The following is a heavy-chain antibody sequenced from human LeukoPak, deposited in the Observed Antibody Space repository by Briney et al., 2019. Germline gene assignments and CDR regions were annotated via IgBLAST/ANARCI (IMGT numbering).Heavy chain of an antibody. D-gene: IGHD4-17*01. Sequence: PGGSLRLSCAASGFTFSSYWMHWVRQTPGKGLVWVSRIKGDGSDTLYADSVKGRFTTSTDNSKNTLYLQTSSLGVDDTAVYYCARASTTVPNLLDYWGQGALVSVSS. CDR3: ARASTTVPNLLDY. V-gene: IGHV3-74*01. CDR2: IKGDGSDT. CDR1: GFTFSSYW. J-gene: IGHJ4*02.